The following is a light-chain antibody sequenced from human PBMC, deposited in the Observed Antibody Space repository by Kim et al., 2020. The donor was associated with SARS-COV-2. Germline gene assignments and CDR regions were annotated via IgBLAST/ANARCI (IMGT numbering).Light chain of an antibody. CDR3: QQSFTTPLLT. V-gene: IGKV1-39*01. CDR1: QTISSY. CDR2: AAS. Sequence: DIQMTQSPSSLSASVGDRVTITCRASQTISSYLNWYQQQPGKAPKLLIYAASSLQSGVSSRFSGSGSGTDFTLTISSLQPEDFATYYCQQSFTTPLLTFGLGTKVVIK. J-gene: IGKJ4*01.